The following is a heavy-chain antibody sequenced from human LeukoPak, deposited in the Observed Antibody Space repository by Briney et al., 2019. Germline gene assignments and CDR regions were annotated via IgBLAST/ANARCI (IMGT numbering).Heavy chain of an antibody. CDR3: AKRITVTTGYYFDS. CDR1: GFSFSSFA. V-gene: IGHV3-23*01. Sequence: GGFLRLSCVGSGFSFSSFAMTWVRQAPGKGLEWVSTITGGGNNAYYADSVTGRFTISRDDSKSMLFLQMNSLRPEDTAVYFCAKRITVTTGYYFDSWGQGTLVTVSA. D-gene: IGHD6-19*01. J-gene: IGHJ4*02. CDR2: ITGGGNNA.